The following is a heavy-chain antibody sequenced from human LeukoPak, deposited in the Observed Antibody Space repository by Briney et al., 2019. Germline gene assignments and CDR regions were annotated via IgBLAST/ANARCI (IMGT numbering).Heavy chain of an antibody. J-gene: IGHJ4*02. CDR2: ITPGGHT. CDR1: GFSVDSRF. CDR3: ARDGYGGNDFDY. V-gene: IGHV3-66*01. Sequence: GGSLRLSCTASGFSVDSRFMDWVRQAPGKGPEWVSFITPGGHTDYTESVKGRFTIYRDNVRNTLSLQMNSLRVEDTAVYYCARDGYGGNDFDYWGQGTLVTVSS. D-gene: IGHD4-23*01.